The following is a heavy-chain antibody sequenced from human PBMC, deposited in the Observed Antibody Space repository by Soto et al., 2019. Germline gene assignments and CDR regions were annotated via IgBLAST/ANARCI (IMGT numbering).Heavy chain of an antibody. V-gene: IGHV3-30-3*01. CDR3: ARYRGGSGGRVFRGSPNYGMDV. J-gene: IGHJ6*02. CDR1: GFTFSRYA. Sequence: GGSLILSCADSGFTFSRYAMHWVRQAPCKWLQWVPVISYDGSSKYYADSVKGRFTISRDNSKNTLYLQMNSLRAEDTAVYYCARYRGGSGGRVFRGSPNYGMDVWGQGTTVTSP. D-gene: IGHD3-10*01. CDR2: ISYDGSSK.